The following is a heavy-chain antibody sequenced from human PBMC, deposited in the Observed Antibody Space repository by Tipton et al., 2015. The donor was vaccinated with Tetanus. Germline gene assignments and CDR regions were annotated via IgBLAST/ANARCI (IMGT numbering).Heavy chain of an antibody. CDR3: ARDRGVSRGVDY. CDR2: IYYTGST. Sequence: TLSLTCTVSGGSISTYHWNWIRQSPGKGLEWIGYIYYTGSTYYNPSLKSRVIISADTSKNQFSLKLSSVTAADTAVYYCARDRGVSRGVDYWGQGTLVTVSS. J-gene: IGHJ4*02. V-gene: IGHV4-59*06. CDR1: GGSISTYH. D-gene: IGHD5-24*01.